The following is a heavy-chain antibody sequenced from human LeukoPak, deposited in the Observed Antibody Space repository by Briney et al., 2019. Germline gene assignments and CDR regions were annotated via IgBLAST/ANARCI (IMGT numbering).Heavy chain of an antibody. CDR3: ARVFGNCSSTSCYSRMYYYYMDV. CDR1: GYTFTSYG. Sequence: ASVKVSCKASGYTFTSYGISWVRQAPGQGLEWMGWISAYNGNTNYAQKLQGRVTMTTDTSTSTAYMELRSLRSDDTAVYYCARVFGNCSSTSCYSRMYYYYMDVWGKGTTVTDSS. V-gene: IGHV1-18*01. D-gene: IGHD2-2*01. CDR2: ISAYNGNT. J-gene: IGHJ6*03.